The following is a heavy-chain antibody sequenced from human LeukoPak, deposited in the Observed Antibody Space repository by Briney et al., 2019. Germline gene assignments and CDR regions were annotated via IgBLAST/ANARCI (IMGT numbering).Heavy chain of an antibody. CDR1: GFTFSSYW. CDR3: ARVGRVGKYYYMDV. CDR2: IKQDGSEK. D-gene: IGHD2-15*01. Sequence: GGSLRLSCAASGFTFSSYWMSWVRQAPGKGLEWVANIKQDGSEKYYVDSVKGRFTISRDNAKNSLYLQMNSLRAEDTAVYYCARVGRVGKYYYMDVWGKGTTVTVSS. V-gene: IGHV3-7*01. J-gene: IGHJ6*03.